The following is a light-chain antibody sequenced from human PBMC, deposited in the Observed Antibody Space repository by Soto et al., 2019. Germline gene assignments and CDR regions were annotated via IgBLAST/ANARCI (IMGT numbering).Light chain of an antibody. CDR3: AAWDDSLSVHVV. CDR2: RNN. J-gene: IGLJ2*01. V-gene: IGLV1-47*01. CDR1: SSNIGSNY. Sequence: QSVLTQPPSASGTPGQRVTISCSGSSSNIGSNYVYWYQQLPGTAPKLLIYRNNQRPSGVPDRFSGSKSGTSASLAISGLRSEDEADYYCAAWDDSLSVHVVFDGGTKVTVL.